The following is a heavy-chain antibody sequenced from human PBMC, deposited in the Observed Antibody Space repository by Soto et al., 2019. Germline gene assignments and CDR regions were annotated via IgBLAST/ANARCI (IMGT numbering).Heavy chain of an antibody. CDR2: ISYDGSNK. Sequence: PGGSLRLSCAASGFTSSSYGMQWARQAQGKVLEWVAVISYDGSNKYYADSVKGRFTISRDNSQNKLYLQMNSPGAEDTAVYYCAKDPEVGPVAVISTKEMKKESLVNYWRQGTLVATFS. CDR3: AKDPEVGPVAVISTKEMKKESLVNY. V-gene: IGHV3-30*18. CDR1: GFTSSSYG. J-gene: IGHJ4*02. D-gene: IGHD3-22*01.